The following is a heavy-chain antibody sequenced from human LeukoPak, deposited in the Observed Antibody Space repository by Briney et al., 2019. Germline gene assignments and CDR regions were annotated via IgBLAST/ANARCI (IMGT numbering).Heavy chain of an antibody. CDR3: AGTLQWLALYY. J-gene: IGHJ4*02. CDR2: IYYSGST. Sequence: SETLSLTCTVSGGSISSYYWSWIRQPPGKGLEWIGYIYYSGSTNYNPSLKSRVTISVDTSKNQFSLKLSSVTAADTAVYYCAGTLQWLALYYWGQGTLVTVSS. V-gene: IGHV4-59*08. D-gene: IGHD6-19*01. CDR1: GGSISSYY.